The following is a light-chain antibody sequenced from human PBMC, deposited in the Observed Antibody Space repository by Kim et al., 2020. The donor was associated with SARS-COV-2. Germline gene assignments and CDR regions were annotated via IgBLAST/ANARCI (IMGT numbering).Light chain of an antibody. CDR1: SSDVGGYNY. Sequence: QSALTQPRSVSGSPGQSVTISCTGTSSDVGGYNYVSWYQQHPGKAPKLMIYDVSKRPSGVPDRFSGSKSGNTASLTISGLQAEDEADYYCCSYAGSQVVFGGGTQLTV. V-gene: IGLV2-11*01. J-gene: IGLJ2*01. CDR3: CSYAGSQVV. CDR2: DVS.